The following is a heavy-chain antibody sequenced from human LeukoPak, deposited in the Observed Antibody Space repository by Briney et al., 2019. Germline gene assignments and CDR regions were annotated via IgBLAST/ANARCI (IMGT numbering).Heavy chain of an antibody. J-gene: IGHJ6*02. CDR1: GFTFSSYW. D-gene: IGHD6-6*01. V-gene: IGHV3-7*03. CDR2: IKQDGSEK. Sequence: GGSLRLSCAASGFTFSSYWMSWVRQAPGKALEWVANIKQDGSEKYYVDSVKGRFTISRDNAKNSLYLRMNSLRAEDTAVYYCARDRSIAARPYYYYGMDVWGQGATVTVSS. CDR3: ARDRSIAARPYYYYGMDV.